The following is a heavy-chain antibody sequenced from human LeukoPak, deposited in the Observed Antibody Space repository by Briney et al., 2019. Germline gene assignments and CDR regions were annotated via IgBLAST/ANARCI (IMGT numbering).Heavy chain of an antibody. V-gene: IGHV3-30*18. D-gene: IGHD3-22*01. CDR2: ISYDGSNK. Sequence: GGSLRLSCAASGFTFSDYGMHWVRQAPGKGLEWVALISYDGSNKDYTDSVKGRFTISRDNSKNTLYLQMNSLRAEDTAVYYCAKDPSSYYYDSSDYYPGYWGQGTLVTVSS. CDR1: GFTFSDYG. J-gene: IGHJ4*02. CDR3: AKDPSSYYYDSSDYYPGY.